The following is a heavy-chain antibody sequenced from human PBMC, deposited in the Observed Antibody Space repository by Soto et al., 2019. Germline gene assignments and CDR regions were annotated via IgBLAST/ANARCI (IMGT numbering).Heavy chain of an antibody. CDR3: AREGPDLYFDY. V-gene: IGHV3-74*01. Sequence: EVHLVESGGGLVQPGGSLRLSCAASGFTFSSYGVNLVRQAPGKGLVWVSRLNSDGSSTSYAASVKGRFTISRDNAKNTRYLKMNSLRAENTAVYCCAREGPDLYFDYSCQGTIVNLSS. D-gene: IGHD2-2*01. CDR2: LNSDGSST. J-gene: IGHJ4*02. CDR1: GFTFSSYG.